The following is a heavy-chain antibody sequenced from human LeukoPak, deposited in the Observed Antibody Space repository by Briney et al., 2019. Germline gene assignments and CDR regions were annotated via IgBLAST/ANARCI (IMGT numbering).Heavy chain of an antibody. CDR1: GGSISSSSYY. Sequence: SETLSLTCTVSGGSISSSSYYWGWIRQPPGKGLEWIGSMYYSGSTYFNPSLKSRVTISVDTSKNQFSLKLSSVTAADTAMYYCARGRSAIFGVVRYYYMDVWDKGTTVTVSS. J-gene: IGHJ6*03. V-gene: IGHV4-39*07. CDR2: MYYSGST. D-gene: IGHD3-3*01. CDR3: ARGRSAIFGVVRYYYMDV.